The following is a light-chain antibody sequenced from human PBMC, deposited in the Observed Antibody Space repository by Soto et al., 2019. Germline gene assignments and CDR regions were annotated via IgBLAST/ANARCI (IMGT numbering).Light chain of an antibody. J-gene: IGKJ2*01. CDR1: QSVTSSY. CDR3: QQYNKWPRT. Sequence: EIVLTQSPGTLSLSPGERATLSCWASQSVTSSYLAWYQQKPGQAPRLLIYGVSTRATGIPARFSGSGSGTEFTLTISSLQSEDFAVYNCQQYNKWPRTFGQGTKVDIK. CDR2: GVS. V-gene: IGKV3-15*01.